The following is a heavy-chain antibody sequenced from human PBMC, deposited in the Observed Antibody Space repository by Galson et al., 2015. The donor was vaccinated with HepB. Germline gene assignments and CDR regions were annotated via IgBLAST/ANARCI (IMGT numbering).Heavy chain of an antibody. CDR2: LNPSSGDT. D-gene: IGHD3-22*01. J-gene: IGHJ4*02. V-gene: IGHV1-8*02. Sequence: SVKVSCKASGYSFTNYGITWVRQAPGQGLEWMGWLNPSSGDTGYAQIFQGRVTMTRNSSLNTAYLELSGLRSEDTAVYYCARGSLLGRFSSGPGDDYWGQGTLVTVSS. CDR3: ARGSLLGRFSSGPGDDY. CDR1: GYSFTNYG.